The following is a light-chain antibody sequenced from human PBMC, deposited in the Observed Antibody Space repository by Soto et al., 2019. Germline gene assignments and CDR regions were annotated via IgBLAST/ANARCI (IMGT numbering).Light chain of an antibody. CDR1: QSISIY. V-gene: IGKV1-39*01. J-gene: IGKJ2*01. CDR3: QQSYSTPPYT. Sequence: DIQMTQSPSSLSASVGDRVTIACRATQSISIYLNWYQQKPGKAPKLLIYGATTLQSGVPSRFSADGSGTDFNLTIRSLQPEDFATYYCQQSYSTPPYTFGQGTKLEIK. CDR2: GAT.